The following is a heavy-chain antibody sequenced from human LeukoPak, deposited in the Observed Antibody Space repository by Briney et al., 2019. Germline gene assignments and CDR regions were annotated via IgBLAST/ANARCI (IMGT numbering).Heavy chain of an antibody. Sequence: ASVKVSCKSPRDTLTPHYIYTGRQAPEQGLEWMGWINPNSGGTDYAQRFQGRVTMTTDMSITTAYMELNSLRSDDTAVYYCVMRGVSRGYGDYWGQGTLVTVSS. J-gene: IGHJ4*02. CDR2: INPNSGGT. V-gene: IGHV1-2*02. CDR3: VMRGVSRGYGDY. D-gene: IGHD3-22*01. CDR1: RDTLTPHY.